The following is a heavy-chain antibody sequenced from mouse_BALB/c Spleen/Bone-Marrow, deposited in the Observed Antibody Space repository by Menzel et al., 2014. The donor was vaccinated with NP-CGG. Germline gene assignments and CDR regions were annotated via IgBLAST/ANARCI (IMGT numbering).Heavy chain of an antibody. Sequence: DVHLVESGGGLVQPGGSLKLSCAASGFTFSSYGMSWVRQTPDKRLELVASINNNGGSTYYPDSVNGRFTISRDNAKNTLSLQMSSLKSEDTAMYYCARGNYGNYVDYFDYWGQGTTLTVSS. CDR3: ARGNYGNYVDYFDY. J-gene: IGHJ2*01. V-gene: IGHV5-6-3*01. CDR2: INNNGGST. CDR1: GFTFSSYG. D-gene: IGHD2-1*01.